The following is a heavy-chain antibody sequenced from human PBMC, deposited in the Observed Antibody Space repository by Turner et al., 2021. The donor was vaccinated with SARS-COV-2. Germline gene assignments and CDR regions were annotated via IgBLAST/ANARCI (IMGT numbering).Heavy chain of an antibody. D-gene: IGHD3-3*01. V-gene: IGHV4-39*01. J-gene: IGHJ3*02. CDR1: GDSISSSSYY. CDR3: AGYWSGYRTDDAFDI. CDR2: SYYSGTT. Sequence: QLQLQESGPGLVWPSETLSLTCTVCGDSISSSSYYWGWIRQPPGKGLEWIGSSYYSGTTYYNPSLKSRVTISVDTSKNQFSLKLSSVTAADTAVYYCAGYWSGYRTDDAFDIWGQGTMVTISS.